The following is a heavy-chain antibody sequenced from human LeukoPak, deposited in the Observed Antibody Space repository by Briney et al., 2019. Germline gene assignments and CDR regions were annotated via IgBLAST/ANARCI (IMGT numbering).Heavy chain of an antibody. D-gene: IGHD3-22*01. Sequence: GGSLRLSCTASGFTFSGYSMNWIRQAPGKGLEWASSFGTRSTSIYHAGSVKGRFAISRDNAKNSLYLQMNSLRAEGTALYYCAREVSEGFDFWGQGTLVTVSS. CDR2: FGTRSTSI. J-gene: IGHJ4*02. CDR3: AREVSEGFDF. V-gene: IGHV3-21*01. CDR1: GFTFSGYS.